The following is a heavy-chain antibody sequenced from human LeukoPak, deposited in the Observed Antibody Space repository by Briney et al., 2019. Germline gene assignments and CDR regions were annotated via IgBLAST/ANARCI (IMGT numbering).Heavy chain of an antibody. D-gene: IGHD3-10*01. CDR1: GGSISSDTSH. CDR2: IHYTGRT. CDR3: ARDLRGYMDV. Sequence: SETLSLTCTVSGGSISSDTSHWGWIRQPPGKGLEWIGSIHYTGRTYYNPSLKSRVTISVDTSKSQFSLKLPSVTAADTAVYYCARDLRGYMDVWGKGTTVTVSS. J-gene: IGHJ6*03. V-gene: IGHV4-39*07.